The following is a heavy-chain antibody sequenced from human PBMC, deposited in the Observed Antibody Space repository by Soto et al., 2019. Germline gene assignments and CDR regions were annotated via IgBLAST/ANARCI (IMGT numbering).Heavy chain of an antibody. Sequence: SVKVSCKASGGTFSSYTISWVRQAPGQGLEWMGRIIPILGIANYAQKFQGRVTITADKSTSTAYMELSSLRSEDTAVYYCARFSNRYYDSSGSSYFFDYWGQGTLVTVSS. V-gene: IGHV1-69*02. J-gene: IGHJ4*02. CDR3: ARFSNRYYDSSGSSYFFDY. D-gene: IGHD3-22*01. CDR2: IIPILGIA. CDR1: GGTFSSYT.